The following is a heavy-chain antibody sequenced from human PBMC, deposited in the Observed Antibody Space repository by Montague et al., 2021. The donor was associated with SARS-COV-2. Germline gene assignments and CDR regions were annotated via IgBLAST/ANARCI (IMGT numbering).Heavy chain of an antibody. J-gene: IGHJ6*03. CDR1: GGSFSVYS. CDR3: TMVRAGIRDARTLYDIDL. CDR2: INHSGST. V-gene: IGHV4-34*01. Sequence: SETLSLTCAVYGGSFSVYSWSWLRQSPGNGLEWIAQINHSGSTNYNPSLKSRVTISVDTSKNQFTLKLTSVTAADTAMYYCTMVRAGIRDARTLYDIDLWGKGTTVTVSS. D-gene: IGHD2-2*02.